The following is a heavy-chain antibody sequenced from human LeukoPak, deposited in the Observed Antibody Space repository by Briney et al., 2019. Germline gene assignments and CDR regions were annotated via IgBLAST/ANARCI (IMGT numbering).Heavy chain of an antibody. V-gene: IGHV3-23*01. CDR1: GFTFSSYA. CDR3: AKDRHIVVVTATSNWFDP. CDR2: ISDSGGST. Sequence: PGGSLRLSCAASGFTFSSYAMSWVRQAPGKGLEWVSAISDSGGSTYYADSVKGRFTISRDNSKNTLYLQMNSLRAEDTAVYYCAKDRHIVVVTATSNWFDPWGQGTLVTVPS. D-gene: IGHD2-21*02. J-gene: IGHJ5*02.